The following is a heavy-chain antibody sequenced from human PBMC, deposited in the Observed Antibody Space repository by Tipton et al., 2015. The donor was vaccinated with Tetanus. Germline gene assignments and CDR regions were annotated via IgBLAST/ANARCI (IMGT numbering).Heavy chain of an antibody. J-gene: IGHJ3*01. CDR3: ARRSYCSSARCFDAFDL. CDR2: VFHSGST. V-gene: IGHV4-61*08. Sequence: TLSLTCTVSGASLRGGDYHWSWIRQPPGKGLEWISYVFHSGSTNYNPSLKSRVTISMDTSKNQISLKLSSVTAADTAVYFCARRSYCSSARCFDAFDLWGPGTRVTVSS. CDR1: GASLRGGDYH. D-gene: IGHD3-16*02.